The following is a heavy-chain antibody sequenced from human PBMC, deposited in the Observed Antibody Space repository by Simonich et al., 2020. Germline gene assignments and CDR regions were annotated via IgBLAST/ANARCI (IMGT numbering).Heavy chain of an antibody. D-gene: IGHD2-8*01. J-gene: IGHJ5*02. CDR3: ARSRYCTNGVCYNWFDP. V-gene: IGHV1-8*03. CDR1: GYTFTSYD. Sequence: QVQLVQSGAEVKKPGASVKVSCKASGYTFTSYDIKWVRQATGQGLEWMGLRNPNREKTGYAHKFQGRVTSTRNTSISTSYMELSSLRSEDTAVYYCARSRYCTNGVCYNWFDPWGQGTLVTVSS. CDR2: RNPNREKT.